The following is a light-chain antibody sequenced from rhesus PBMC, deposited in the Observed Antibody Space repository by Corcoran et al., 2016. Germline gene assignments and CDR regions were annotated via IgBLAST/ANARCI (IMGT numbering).Light chain of an antibody. CDR1: QDITND. CDR3: QQYDSTPRT. J-gene: IGKJ1*01. V-gene: IGKV1-25*01. Sequence: DIQMTQSPSSLSASVGDRVTITCRASQDITNDLAWYQPTPRETPHLLIYEASSLPTGIPSRFSGSGSGTDFTPNISSLQSEDFGTDYCQQYDSTPRTFGQGTKVEIK. CDR2: EAS.